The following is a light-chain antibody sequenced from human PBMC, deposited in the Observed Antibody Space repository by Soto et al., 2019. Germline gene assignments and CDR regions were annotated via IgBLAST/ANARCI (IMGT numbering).Light chain of an antibody. Sequence: DIVMTQSPDSLTVSLGERATINCKSSQSVLYSSNNQNYLAWYQQKLGQPPRLLIYWASTRESGVPDRFSGSGSATDFTLTISSLQAEDVAVYYCQQYYSSPPTFGQGTKLEIK. CDR2: WAS. CDR1: QSVLYSSNNQNY. J-gene: IGKJ2*01. V-gene: IGKV4-1*01. CDR3: QQYYSSPPT.